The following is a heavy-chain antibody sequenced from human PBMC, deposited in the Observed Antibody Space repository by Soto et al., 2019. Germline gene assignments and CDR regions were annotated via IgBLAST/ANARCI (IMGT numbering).Heavy chain of an antibody. J-gene: IGHJ5*02. CDR2: INHSGST. CDR3: ARGFTMIGQGGWFDP. D-gene: IGHD3-22*01. CDR1: GGSFSGYY. V-gene: IGHV4-34*01. Sequence: QVPLQQWGAGLLKPSETLSLTCAVYGGSFSGYYWSWIRQPPGKGLEWIGEINHSGSTNYNPSLKSRVTISVDTSKNQFSLKLSSVTAADTAVYYCARGFTMIGQGGWFDPWGQGTLVTVSS.